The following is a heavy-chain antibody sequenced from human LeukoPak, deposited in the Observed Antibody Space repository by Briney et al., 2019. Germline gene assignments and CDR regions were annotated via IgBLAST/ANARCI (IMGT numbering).Heavy chain of an antibody. D-gene: IGHD5-18*01. CDR1: RFRFSDYY. CDR2: ISSPGTTL. J-gene: IGHJ2*01. V-gene: IGHV3-11*01. Sequence: GGSLRLSCAASRFRFSDYYMTWLRQAPGKGPEWVAYISSPGTTLYYVDSVKGRFTISRDNAKNSMYLQMNSLRAEDTAVYYCASGIQPRLSWFFDLWGRGTQVIVSS. CDR3: ASGIQPRLSWFFDL.